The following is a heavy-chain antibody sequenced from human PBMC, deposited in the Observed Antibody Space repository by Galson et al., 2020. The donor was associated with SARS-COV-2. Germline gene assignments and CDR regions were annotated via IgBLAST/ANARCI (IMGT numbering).Heavy chain of an antibody. D-gene: IGHD3-22*01. Sequence: ASVKVSCKASGYTFTSYDITWVRQATGQGLEWMGSMNPNTGNTDYAQKFQGRVTMTRDTSISTVYMELSGLRSEDTAVYFCARKYYYDSSAYFYYYYYMDVWGKGTTVTVSS. CDR3: ARKYYYDSSAYFYYYYYMDV. J-gene: IGHJ6*03. CDR2: MNPNTGNT. CDR1: GYTFTSYD. V-gene: IGHV1-8*01.